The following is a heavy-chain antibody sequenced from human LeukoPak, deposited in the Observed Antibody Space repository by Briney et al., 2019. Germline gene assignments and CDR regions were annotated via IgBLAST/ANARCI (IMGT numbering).Heavy chain of an antibody. Sequence: SVKVSCKASGCTFNNYDINWLRQATGQGLEWMGRIIPILGIANYAQKFQGRVTITADKSTSTAYMELSSLRSEDTAVYYCARVCYYDALNPWGQGTLVTVSS. V-gene: IGHV1-69*04. CDR2: IIPILGIA. J-gene: IGHJ4*02. CDR3: ARVCYYDALNP. CDR1: GCTFNNYD. D-gene: IGHD3-22*01.